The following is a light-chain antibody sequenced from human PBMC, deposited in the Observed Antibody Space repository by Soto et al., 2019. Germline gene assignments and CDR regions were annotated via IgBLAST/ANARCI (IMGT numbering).Light chain of an antibody. CDR3: QQSDIAPNP. V-gene: IGKV1-39*01. CDR2: AAS. J-gene: IGKJ4*01. CDR1: QIISTY. Sequence: IQMTQPPSSLSASVEDRVTITCRASQIISTYLNWYQQKPGKAPNLLIFAASTLQSGVPSGFSGSGSGTDFTLTIRSLQPEDFATYYCQQSDIAPNPFGGGTKVDIK.